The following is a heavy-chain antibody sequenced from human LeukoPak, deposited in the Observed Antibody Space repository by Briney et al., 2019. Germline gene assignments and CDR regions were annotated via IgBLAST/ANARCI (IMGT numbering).Heavy chain of an antibody. CDR3: ARQLITYNWFDP. V-gene: IGHV1-2*06. CDR1: GYTFTGYY. Sequence: GASVKVSCKASGYTFTGYYMHWVRQAPGQGLEWMGRINPNSGGTNYAQKFQGRVTMTRDTSIGTAYMELSRLRSDDTAVYYCARQLITYNWFDPWGQGTLVTVSS. J-gene: IGHJ5*02. D-gene: IGHD3-10*01. CDR2: INPNSGGT.